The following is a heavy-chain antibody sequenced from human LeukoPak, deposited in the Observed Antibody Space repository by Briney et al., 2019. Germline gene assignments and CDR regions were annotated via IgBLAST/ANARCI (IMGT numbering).Heavy chain of an antibody. CDR3: AKDPYRVVVATGNYLDP. V-gene: IGHV3-30*18. J-gene: IGHJ5*02. D-gene: IGHD2-15*01. Sequence: GGSLRLSCAASGFAFSYYGMHWVRHAPGKGLEWVAVISHDGSNIHYGDSVKGRFTISRDNSKNTVYLQMNSLRAEDTAIYYCAKDPYRVVVATGNYLDPWGQGTLVTVTS. CDR2: ISHDGSNI. CDR1: GFAFSYYG.